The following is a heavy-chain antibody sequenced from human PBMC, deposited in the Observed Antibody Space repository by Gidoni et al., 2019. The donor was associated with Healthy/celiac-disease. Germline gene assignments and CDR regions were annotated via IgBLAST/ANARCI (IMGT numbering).Heavy chain of an antibody. CDR2: IIPIFGTA. CDR1: GGTFSSYA. V-gene: IGHV1-69*01. Sequence: QVQLVQSGAEVKKPGSSVKVSCKASGGTFSSYAISWVRQAPGQGREWMGGIIPIFGTANYAQKFQGRVTITADESTSTAYMELSSLRSEDTAVYYCARVAERYCSGGSCTTPPYYFDYWGQGTLVTVSS. CDR3: ARVAERYCSGGSCTTPPYYFDY. J-gene: IGHJ4*02. D-gene: IGHD2-15*01.